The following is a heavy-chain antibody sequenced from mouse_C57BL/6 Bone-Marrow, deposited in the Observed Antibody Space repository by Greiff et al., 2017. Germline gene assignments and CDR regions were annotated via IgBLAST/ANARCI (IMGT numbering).Heavy chain of an antibody. CDR1: GYTFTSYW. Sequence: QVQLQQPGAELVKPGASVKLSCKASGYTFTSYWMHWVKQRPGQGLEWIGMIHPNSGSTNYTEKFKSQATLTVDKSSSTAYMQLSSLTSEYSSVYYWARRCFLLLLPAWFAYWGQGTLVTVSA. CDR3: ARRCFLLLLPAWFAY. D-gene: IGHD1-1*01. V-gene: IGHV1-64*01. J-gene: IGHJ3*01. CDR2: IHPNSGST.